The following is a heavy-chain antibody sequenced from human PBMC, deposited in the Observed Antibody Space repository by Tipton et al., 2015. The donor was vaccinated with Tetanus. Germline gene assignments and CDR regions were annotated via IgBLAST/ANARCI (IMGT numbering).Heavy chain of an antibody. CDR1: GFIFSNYA. J-gene: IGHJ4*02. CDR2: ISSTSFYI. Sequence: SLRLSCAVSGFIFSNYAMNWVRQAPGKGLEWVASISSTSFYIYYADLLKGRFTISRDNAKSSLYLQMDSLRVEDTAVYYCASGSTLDYWGQGILVTVSS. V-gene: IGHV3-21*01. CDR3: ASGSTLDY.